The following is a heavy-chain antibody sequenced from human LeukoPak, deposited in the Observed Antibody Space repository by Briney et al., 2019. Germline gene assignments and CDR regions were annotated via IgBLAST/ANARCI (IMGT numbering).Heavy chain of an antibody. Sequence: GGTLRLSCAASGFTFRGYGMSWVRQAPGKGLEWVSAISGNGGTTYYADSAKGRFTISRDNSKNTLYLQMNSLRAEDTAVYYCAKDNQYYYGSGSCFDPWGQGTLVTVSS. J-gene: IGHJ5*02. CDR3: AKDNQYYYGSGSCFDP. CDR1: GFTFRGYG. CDR2: ISGNGGTT. V-gene: IGHV3-23*01. D-gene: IGHD3-10*01.